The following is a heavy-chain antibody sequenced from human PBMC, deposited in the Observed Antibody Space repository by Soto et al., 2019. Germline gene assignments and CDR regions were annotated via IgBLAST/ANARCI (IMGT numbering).Heavy chain of an antibody. J-gene: IGHJ6*03. CDR2: MNPNSGNT. V-gene: IGHV1-8*02. CDR1: GYTFTNYG. CDR3: ARGSSGNDFWSGYYTNYYYYMDV. D-gene: IGHD3-3*01. Sequence: ASVKVSCKASGYTFTNYGFSWVRQAPGQGLEWMGWMNPNSGNTGYAQKFQGRVTMTRNTSISTAYMELSSLRSEDTAVYYCARGSSGNDFWSGYYTNYYYYMDVWGKGTTVTVSS.